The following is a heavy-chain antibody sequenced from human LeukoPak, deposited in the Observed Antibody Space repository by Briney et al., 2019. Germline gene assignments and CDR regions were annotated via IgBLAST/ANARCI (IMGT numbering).Heavy chain of an antibody. CDR1: GGSFSGYY. Sequence: PSETLSLTCAVYGGSFSGYYWSWIRQPPGKGPEWIGEINHSGSTNYNPSLKSRVTISVDTSRNQFSLKLSSVTAADTAVYYCARGRQAYYYGSGSYNYWGQGTLVTVSS. CDR3: ARGRQAYYYGSGSYNY. CDR2: INHSGST. D-gene: IGHD3-10*01. J-gene: IGHJ4*02. V-gene: IGHV4-34*01.